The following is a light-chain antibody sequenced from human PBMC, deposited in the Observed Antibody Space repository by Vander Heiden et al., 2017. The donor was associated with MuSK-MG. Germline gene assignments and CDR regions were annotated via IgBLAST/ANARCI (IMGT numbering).Light chain of an antibody. CDR2: DAS. J-gene: IGKJ1*01. Sequence: EIGMTQSPATLSLSPVERATLSCRASQSGSSFLGWYQKNPDQAPRLLIYDASTSASGVPGRFSGSGDAKEFTLTSSSQQSEDFAVYYWQQDNTSRTFGQGTKVEI. CDR3: QQDNTSRT. CDR1: QSGSSF. V-gene: IGKV3D-15*01.